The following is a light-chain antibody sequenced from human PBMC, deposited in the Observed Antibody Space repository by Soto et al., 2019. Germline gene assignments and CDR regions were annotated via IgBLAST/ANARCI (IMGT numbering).Light chain of an antibody. CDR2: GAS. CDR3: QQYGSSPPSWT. CDR1: QSLSSSY. V-gene: IGKV3-20*01. Sequence: ETVLTQSPGTLSLSPGERGTLSCRASQSLSSSYLAWYLQKPGQAPRLLIYGASSRATGIPDRFSGSGSGTDFTLTISRLEPEDFAVYYCQQYGSSPPSWTFGQGTKVEIK. J-gene: IGKJ1*01.